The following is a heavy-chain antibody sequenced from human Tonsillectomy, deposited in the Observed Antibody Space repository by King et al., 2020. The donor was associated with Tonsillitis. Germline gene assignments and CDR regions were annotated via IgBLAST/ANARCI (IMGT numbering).Heavy chain of an antibody. D-gene: IGHD3-10*01. Sequence: QLVQSGAEVKKPGASVKVSCKASGYTFTSYYMHWVRQAPGQGLEWMGIINPSGGSTSYAQKFQGRVTMTRDTSTSTVYMELSSLRSEDRAVYYCARCMVLGPHSGHAFDIWGQGTMVTVSS. CDR3: ARCMVLGPHSGHAFDI. V-gene: IGHV1-46*01. CDR2: INPSGGST. J-gene: IGHJ3*02. CDR1: GYTFTSYY.